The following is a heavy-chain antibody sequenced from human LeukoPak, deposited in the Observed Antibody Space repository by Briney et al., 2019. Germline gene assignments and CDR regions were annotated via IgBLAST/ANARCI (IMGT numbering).Heavy chain of an antibody. V-gene: IGHV3-23*01. D-gene: IGHD5/OR15-5a*01. CDR2: TVGGGDGT. J-gene: IGHJ4*02. CDR3: AKLSTS. Sequence: GGSLRLSCAASGFTFSDYYMSWIRQAPGKGLEWVAVTVGGGDGTYYADSVKGRFTISRDNSNNTLYLQMNSLRAEDTAVYYCAKLSTSWGQGTLVTASS. CDR1: GFTFSDYY.